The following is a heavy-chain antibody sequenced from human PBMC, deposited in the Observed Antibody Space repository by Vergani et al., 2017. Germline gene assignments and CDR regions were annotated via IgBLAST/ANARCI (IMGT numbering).Heavy chain of an antibody. CDR2: ISAYNGNT. J-gene: IGHJ4*02. CDR3: ASGQWFGELNGYFDY. D-gene: IGHD3-10*01. Sequence: QVQLVQSGAEVKKPGASVKVSCKASGYTFTSYYIHWVQQAPGKGLEWMGWISAYNGNTNYAQKLQGRVTMTTDTSTSTAYMELRSLRSDDTAVYYCASGQWFGELNGYFDYWGQGTLVTVSS. V-gene: IGHV1-18*04. CDR1: GYTFTSYY.